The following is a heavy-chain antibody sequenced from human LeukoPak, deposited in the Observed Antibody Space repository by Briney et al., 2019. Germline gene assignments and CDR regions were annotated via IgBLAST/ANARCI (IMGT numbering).Heavy chain of an antibody. Sequence: GGSLRLSCAASGFTFSSHSMNWVRQAPGKGLEWISYIDSSSSSIYYADSVKGRFTISRDNAKNSLFLQMNSLRAEDTAVYYCATKRGSYSYYYGMDVWGQGTAVTVSS. V-gene: IGHV3-48*04. CDR1: GFTFSSHS. CDR2: IDSSSSSI. CDR3: ATKRGSYSYYYGMDV. J-gene: IGHJ6*02. D-gene: IGHD1-26*01.